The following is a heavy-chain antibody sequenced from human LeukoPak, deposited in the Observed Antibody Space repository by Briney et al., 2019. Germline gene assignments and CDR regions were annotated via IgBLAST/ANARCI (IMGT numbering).Heavy chain of an antibody. Sequence: SGPALVKPTQTLTLTYTFSGFSLSTSGMCVSWIRQPPGKALEWLARIDWDDDKYYSTPLKTRLTISKDTSKNQVVLTMTNMDPVDTATYYCARIGSSAYFYYFDSWGQGTLVTVSS. CDR1: GFSLSTSGMC. V-gene: IGHV2-70*11. CDR3: ARIGSSAYFYYFDS. CDR2: IDWDDDK. D-gene: IGHD3-22*01. J-gene: IGHJ4*02.